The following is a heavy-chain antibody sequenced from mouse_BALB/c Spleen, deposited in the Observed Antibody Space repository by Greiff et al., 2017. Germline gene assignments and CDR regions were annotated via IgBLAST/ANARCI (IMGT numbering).Heavy chain of an antibody. Sequence: QVQLQQSGPELVRPGVSVKISCKGSGYTFTDYAMHWVKQSHAKSLEWIGVISTYYGNTNYNQKFKGKATMTVDKSSSTAYMELARLTSEDSAIYYCARGSPWFAYWGQGTLVTVSA. CDR3: ARGSPWFAY. J-gene: IGHJ3*01. CDR2: ISTYYGNT. CDR1: GYTFTDYA. D-gene: IGHD1-1*02. V-gene: IGHV1-67*01.